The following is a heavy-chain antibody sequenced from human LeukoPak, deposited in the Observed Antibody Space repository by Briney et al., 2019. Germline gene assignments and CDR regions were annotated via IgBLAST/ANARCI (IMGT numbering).Heavy chain of an antibody. CDR2: IKSKTDGGTR. J-gene: IGHJ4*02. CDR1: GFTFSKAW. D-gene: IGHD3-22*01. V-gene: IGHV3-15*01. CDR3: TKEGYYYDSSGYYYPFEY. Sequence: GGSLRLSCVASGFTFSKAWMSWVRQAPGKGLEWVGRIKSKTDGGTRDYAAPVKGRFTISRDDSKNTLYLQMNSLKTEDTAVYHCTKEGYYYDSSGYYYPFEYWGQGTLVTVSS.